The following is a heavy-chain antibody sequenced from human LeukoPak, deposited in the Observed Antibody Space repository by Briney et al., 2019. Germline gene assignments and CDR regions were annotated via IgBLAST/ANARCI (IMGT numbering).Heavy chain of an antibody. V-gene: IGHV5-51*01. D-gene: IGHD4-17*01. CDR2: IFPGDSDT. J-gene: IGHJ3*02. Sequence: GESLKISCKGSGYTFTTYWIGWVRQMPGKGLEWMGIIFPGDSDTRYSPSFQGHITISADKSISTAYLQWSHLRASDTAMYYCASGYGDYVDDAFDIWGQGTMVTVSS. CDR3: ASGYGDYVDDAFDI. CDR1: GYTFTTYW.